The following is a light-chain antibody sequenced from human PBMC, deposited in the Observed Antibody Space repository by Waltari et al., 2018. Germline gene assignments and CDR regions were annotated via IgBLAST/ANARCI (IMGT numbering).Light chain of an antibody. CDR1: QNITSY. V-gene: IGKV1-39*01. CDR3: QQSYGTPPYT. CDR2: AAS. Sequence: DIQMAQSPSSLSASVGDRVAITCRASQNITSYLNWYQQKPEKAPNLLSYAASTLERGVPSRFTGSGSGTDFTLTISGLQPEDFATYYCQQSYGTPPYTFGPGTKLEMK. J-gene: IGKJ2*01.